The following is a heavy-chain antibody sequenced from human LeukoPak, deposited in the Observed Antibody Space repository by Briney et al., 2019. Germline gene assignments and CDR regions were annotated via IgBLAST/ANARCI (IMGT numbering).Heavy chain of an antibody. CDR1: GFTFSSYW. D-gene: IGHD3-9*01. J-gene: IGHJ4*02. CDR3: TIDLTGLFDD. V-gene: IGHV3-74*01. CDR2: INTDGSTT. Sequence: GVSLRLSCAASGFTFSSYWMHWVRQVPGKGLVWVSRINTDGSTTSYADSVKGRFTISRDNAKNTLYLQMNSLRAEDTGVYYCTIDLTGLFDDWGQGTLVTVSS.